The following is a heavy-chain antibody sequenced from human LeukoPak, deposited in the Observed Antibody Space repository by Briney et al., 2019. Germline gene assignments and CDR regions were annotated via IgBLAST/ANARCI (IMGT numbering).Heavy chain of an antibody. CDR3: ARAYDILTVTLQDHYYYYGMDV. Sequence: ASVKVSCKASGGTFSSYAISWVRQAPGQGLEWMGRIIPILGIANYAQKFQGRVTITADKSTSTAYMELSSLRSEDTAVYYCARAYDILTVTLQDHYYYYGMDVWGQGTTATVSS. CDR1: GGTFSSYA. CDR2: IIPILGIA. D-gene: IGHD3-9*01. V-gene: IGHV1-69*04. J-gene: IGHJ6*02.